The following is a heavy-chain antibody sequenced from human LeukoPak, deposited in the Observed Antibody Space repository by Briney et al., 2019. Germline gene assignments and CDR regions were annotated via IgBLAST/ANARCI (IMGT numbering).Heavy chain of an antibody. CDR2: IYTSGST. Sequence: SQTLSLTCTVSGVSISSGSYYWSWIRQPAGKGLERIGRIYTSGSTNYNPSLKSRVTISVDTSKNQFSLKLSSVTAADTAVYYCAGYYCSGGSCYFDYWGQGTLVTVSS. J-gene: IGHJ4*02. CDR3: AGYYCSGGSCYFDY. D-gene: IGHD2-15*01. CDR1: GVSISSGSYY. V-gene: IGHV4-61*02.